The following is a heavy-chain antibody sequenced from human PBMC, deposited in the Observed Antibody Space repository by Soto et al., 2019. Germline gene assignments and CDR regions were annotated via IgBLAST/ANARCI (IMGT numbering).Heavy chain of an antibody. Sequence: GASVKVSCKASGYTFTSYAMHWVRQAPGQRLEWMGWINAGNGNTKYSQKFQGRVTITRDTSASTAYMELSSLRAEDTAVYYCAKDFYYYYDSSGYYRYWGQGTLVTVSS. J-gene: IGHJ4*02. V-gene: IGHV1-3*01. CDR3: AKDFYYYYDSSGYYRY. CDR1: GYTFTSYA. D-gene: IGHD3-22*01. CDR2: INAGNGNT.